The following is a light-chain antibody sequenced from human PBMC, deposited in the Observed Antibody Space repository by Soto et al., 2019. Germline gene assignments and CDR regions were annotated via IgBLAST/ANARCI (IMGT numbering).Light chain of an antibody. J-gene: IGKJ1*01. V-gene: IGKV3-15*01. CDR3: QQYNNWPPWT. CDR1: QSISNN. CDR2: DAS. Sequence: ILMTQSPATLSVSPGERATLSCRASQSISNNLAWYQQKPGQAPRLLIYDASTRATGIPARFSGSGSGTEFPLTISGLQAEDFAVYYCQQYNNWPPWTFDQGTKVEIK.